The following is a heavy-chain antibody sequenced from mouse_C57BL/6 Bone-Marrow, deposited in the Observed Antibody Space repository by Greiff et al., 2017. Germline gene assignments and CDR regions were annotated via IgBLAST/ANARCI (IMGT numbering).Heavy chain of an antibody. CDR1: GFTFSDYY. D-gene: IGHD1-1*02. CDR3: ARHGGSPHWYFDV. V-gene: IGHV5-12*01. CDR2: ISNGGGST. Sequence: EVKLMESGGGLVQPGGSLKLSCAASGFTFSDYYMYWVRQTPEKRLEWVAYISNGGGSTYYPDTVKGRFTISRDNAKNTLYLQMSRLKSEDTAMYYCARHGGSPHWYFDVWGTGTTVTVSS. J-gene: IGHJ1*03.